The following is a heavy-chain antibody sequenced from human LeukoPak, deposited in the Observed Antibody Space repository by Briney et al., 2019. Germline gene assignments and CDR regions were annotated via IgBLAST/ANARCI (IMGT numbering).Heavy chain of an antibody. V-gene: IGHV3-30*02. Sequence: GGSLRLSCVVSGFTFSSNWMSWVRQAPGKGLEWVAFIQYDGNIKYYTDSVKGRFTISRDNSKNTVYLQMNSLRPEDTAVYYCAKEVFRNYLFDYWGQGTLVTVSS. CDR2: IQYDGNIK. CDR3: AKEVFRNYLFDY. D-gene: IGHD1-7*01. J-gene: IGHJ4*02. CDR1: GFTFSSNW.